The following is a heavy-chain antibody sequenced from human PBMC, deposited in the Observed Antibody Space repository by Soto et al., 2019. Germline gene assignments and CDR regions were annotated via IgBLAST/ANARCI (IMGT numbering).Heavy chain of an antibody. J-gene: IGHJ5*02. CDR2: INHSGST. Sequence: QVQLQQWGAGLLKPSETLSLTCAVYGGSFSGYYWSWIRQPPGKGLEWIGEINHSGSTNYNPSLKSRVTISVDTSKNQFSLKLSSVTAADTAVYYYARGPGIAAAGRRGWFDPWGQGTLVTVSS. CDR3: ARGPGIAAAGRRGWFDP. D-gene: IGHD6-13*01. CDR1: GGSFSGYY. V-gene: IGHV4-34*01.